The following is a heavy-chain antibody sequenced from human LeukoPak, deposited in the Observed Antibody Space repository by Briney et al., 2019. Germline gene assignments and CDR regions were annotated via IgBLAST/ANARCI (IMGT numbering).Heavy chain of an antibody. J-gene: IGHJ4*02. V-gene: IGHV3-21*01. CDR3: ARATLRLGELSLGY. D-gene: IGHD3-16*02. Sequence: GGSLRLSCAASGFTFSSYSMNWVRQAPGKGLEWVSSISSSSSYIYYADSVKGRFTISRDNAKNSLYLQMNSLRAEDTAVYYCARATLRLGELSLGYWGQGTLVTVSS. CDR1: GFTFSSYS. CDR2: ISSSSSYI.